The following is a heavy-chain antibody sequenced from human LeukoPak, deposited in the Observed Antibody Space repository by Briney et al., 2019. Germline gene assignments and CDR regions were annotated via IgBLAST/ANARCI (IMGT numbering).Heavy chain of an antibody. D-gene: IGHD1-26*01. CDR3: ARDPPGGGC. J-gene: IGHJ4*02. CDR2: MYSGGST. V-gene: IGHV3-66*02. CDR1: GITVSVNF. Sequence: PGGSLRLSCAASGITVSVNFMSWVRQAPGKGPEWVSAMYSGGSTAYADSVRGRFIISRDAAKNTVDLQMNSLRTEDTAVYYCARDPPGGGCWGQGTLVTVSS.